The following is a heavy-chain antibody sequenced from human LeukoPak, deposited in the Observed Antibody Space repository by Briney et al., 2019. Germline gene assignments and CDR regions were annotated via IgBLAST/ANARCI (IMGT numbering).Heavy chain of an antibody. V-gene: IGHV3-9*01. Sequence: GGSLRLSCAACGFTLGYYAMQWVRHARGRGVEGVGGISWNSGSIGYADSVKGRFTISRDNAKNSLYLQMYSLRAEDTALYYCANVGSSQSFDYWGQGTLVTVSS. J-gene: IGHJ4*02. CDR1: GFTLGYYA. CDR2: ISWNSGSI. D-gene: IGHD6-6*01. CDR3: ANVGSSQSFDY.